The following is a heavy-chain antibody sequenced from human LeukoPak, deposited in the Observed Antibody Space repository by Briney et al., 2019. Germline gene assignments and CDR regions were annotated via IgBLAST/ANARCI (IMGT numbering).Heavy chain of an antibody. CDR1: GFTFSSYA. CDR3: ARHLLWFGELSGGFDY. CDR2: ICSNGGST. Sequence: PGGSLRLSCAASGFTFSSYAMHWVRQAPGKGLEYVSAICSNGGSTYYANSVKGRFTISRDNSRNTLYLQMNSLRAEDTAVYYCARHLLWFGELSGGFDYWGQGTLVTVSS. V-gene: IGHV3-64*01. D-gene: IGHD3-10*01. J-gene: IGHJ4*02.